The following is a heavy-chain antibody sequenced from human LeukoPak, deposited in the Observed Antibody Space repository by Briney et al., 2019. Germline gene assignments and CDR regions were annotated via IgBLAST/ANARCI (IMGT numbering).Heavy chain of an antibody. CDR2: INHSGST. V-gene: IGHV4-34*01. D-gene: IGHD3-22*01. CDR3: ARGGGWLKRWFDP. Sequence: SETLSLTCAVHGGSFSGYYWSWIRQPPGKGLEWIGEINHSGSTNYNPSLKSRVTISVDTSKNQFSLKLSPVTAADTAVYYCARGGGWLKRWFDPWGQGTLVTVSS. J-gene: IGHJ5*02. CDR1: GGSFSGYY.